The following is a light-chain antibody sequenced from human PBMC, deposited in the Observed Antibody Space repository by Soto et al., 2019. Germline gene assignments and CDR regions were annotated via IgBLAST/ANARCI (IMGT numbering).Light chain of an antibody. CDR3: LQDINYPWT. V-gene: IGKV3D-20*02. CDR1: QSVTAGY. CDR2: ETS. J-gene: IGKJ1*01. Sequence: EIVLTQSPGTLSLSPGEGATLPCRANQSVTAGYFAWYQQKPGQAPRLLVYETSSRTTGTPDRFSGSGSGTDFTLAISSLQPEDSATYYCLQDINYPWTFGQGTKVDIK.